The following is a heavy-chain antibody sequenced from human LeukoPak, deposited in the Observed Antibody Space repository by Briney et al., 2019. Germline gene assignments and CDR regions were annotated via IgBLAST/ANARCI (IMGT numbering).Heavy chain of an antibody. CDR3: ARGLYYYDSSGYPYYFDY. D-gene: IGHD3-22*01. CDR2: ISYDGSNK. V-gene: IGHV3-30-3*01. J-gene: IGHJ4*02. CDR1: GFTFSSYA. Sequence: PGGSLRLSCAASGFTFSSYAMQWVRQAPGKGLEWVAVISYDGSNKYYADSVKGRFTISRDNSKNTLYLQMNSLRAEDTAVYYCARGLYYYDSSGYPYYFDYWGQGTLVTVSS.